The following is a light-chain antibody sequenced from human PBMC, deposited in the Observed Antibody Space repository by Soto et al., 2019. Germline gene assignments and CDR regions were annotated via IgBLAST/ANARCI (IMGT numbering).Light chain of an antibody. CDR1: QSVSSSY. Sequence: EIVLTQSPGTLSLSPGERATLSCRASQSVSSSYLVWYQQRPGQPPRLLIYGTSNRAAGIPDRFTGTGSGTDFALTIYSLEPEDSAVYYCQKYGSSALTFGGGTKVEIK. V-gene: IGKV3-20*01. CDR2: GTS. CDR3: QKYGSSALT. J-gene: IGKJ4*01.